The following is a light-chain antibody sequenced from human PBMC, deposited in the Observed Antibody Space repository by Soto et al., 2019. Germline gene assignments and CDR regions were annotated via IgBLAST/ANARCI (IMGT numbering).Light chain of an antibody. V-gene: IGLV2-14*01. CDR2: EVS. CDR1: SSDVGGYNF. Sequence: QSALTQPASVSGSPGQSITISCTGTSSDVGGYNFVSWYQQHPGKAPKLMIYEVSNRPSGVSNRFSGSKSGNTASLTISALQAEDEADYYCRSYRSSSSYVYGTGTKVTVL. CDR3: RSYRSSSSYV. J-gene: IGLJ1*01.